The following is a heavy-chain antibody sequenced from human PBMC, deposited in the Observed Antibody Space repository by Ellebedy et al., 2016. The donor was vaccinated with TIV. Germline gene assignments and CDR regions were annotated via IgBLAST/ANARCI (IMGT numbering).Heavy chain of an antibody. CDR1: GGTFSSYT. CDR2: IIPIFATA. J-gene: IGHJ3*02. CDR3: ARDSNGYYYTVGAFDI. D-gene: IGHD3-22*01. Sequence: AASVKVSCKASGGTFSSYTISWVRQAPGQGLEWMGGIIPIFATANYAQKFQGRVTITADESTSTAYMELSSLRSEDTAVYYCARDSNGYYYTVGAFDIWGQGTMVTVSS. V-gene: IGHV1-69*13.